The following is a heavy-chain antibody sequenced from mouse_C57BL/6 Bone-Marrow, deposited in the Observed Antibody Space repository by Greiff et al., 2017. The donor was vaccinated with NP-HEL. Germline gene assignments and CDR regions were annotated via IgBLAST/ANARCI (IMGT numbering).Heavy chain of an antibody. Sequence: QVQLQQPGAELVRPGSSVKLSCKASGYTFTSYWMDWVKQRPGQGLEWIGNIYPSDSETHYNQKFKDKATLSVDQSSSTAYMRLSSPTSEDSASYYCARHPYRGKSTTLTVSS. CDR2: IYPSDSET. CDR3: ARHPY. J-gene: IGHJ2*01. V-gene: IGHV1-61*01. CDR1: GYTFTSYW.